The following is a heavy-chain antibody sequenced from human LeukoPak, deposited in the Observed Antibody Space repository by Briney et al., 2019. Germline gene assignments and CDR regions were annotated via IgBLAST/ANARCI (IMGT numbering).Heavy chain of an antibody. Sequence: GGSLRLSCAASGFTFSTYGMSWVRQAPGKGLEWVSGISGSGGSRFYTDPVKGRFTISRDNSKNTLYLQMNSLRAEDTAVYYCAKLREWELPDLFDYWGQGTLVTVSS. CDR3: AKLREWELPDLFDY. V-gene: IGHV3-23*01. CDR2: ISGSGGSR. J-gene: IGHJ4*02. D-gene: IGHD1-26*01. CDR1: GFTFSTYG.